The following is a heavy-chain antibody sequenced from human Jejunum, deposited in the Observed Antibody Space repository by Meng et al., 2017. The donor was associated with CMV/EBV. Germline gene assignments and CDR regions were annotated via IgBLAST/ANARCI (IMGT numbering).Heavy chain of an antibody. CDR1: GFTFSSYE. V-gene: IGHV3-48*03. Sequence: AAAGFTFSSYEMNWVRQAPGKGLEWVSWISSSGSTIYYADSVKGRFTISRDNAKNSVYVQMNSLRAEDTAVYYCAREDSLDAFDIWGQGTMVTVSS. CDR3: AREDSLDAFDI. J-gene: IGHJ3*02. CDR2: ISSSGSTI.